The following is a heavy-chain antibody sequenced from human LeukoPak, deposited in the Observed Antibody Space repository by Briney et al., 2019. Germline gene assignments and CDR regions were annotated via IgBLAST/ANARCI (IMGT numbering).Heavy chain of an antibody. CDR2: INWNGGST. J-gene: IGHJ4*02. CDR3: ARSEYYYDSSGYYPPDY. CDR1: GFTFDDYG. Sequence: GGSLRLSCAASGFTFDDYGMSWVRQAPGKGLEWVSGINWNGGSTGHADSVKGRFTISRDNAKNSLYLQMNSLRAEDTALYYCARSEYYYDSSGYYPPDYWGQGTLVTVSS. V-gene: IGHV3-20*04. D-gene: IGHD3-22*01.